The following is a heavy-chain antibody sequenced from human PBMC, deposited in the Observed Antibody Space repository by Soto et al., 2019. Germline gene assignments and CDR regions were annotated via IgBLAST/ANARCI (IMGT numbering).Heavy chain of an antibody. J-gene: IGHJ2*01. CDR1: GFTFSSNG. Sequence: QVQLVESGGGVVQPGRSLRLSCAASGFTFSSNGMHWVRQAPGKGLEWVAGIWYDGSNKYYADSVKGRFTISRDNSKNTLYLQMNSLRAEDTAMYYCASGLFYSDYDVGHWYFDLWGRGTLVTVSS. D-gene: IGHD4-17*01. V-gene: IGHV3-33*01. CDR3: ASGLFYSDYDVGHWYFDL. CDR2: IWYDGSNK.